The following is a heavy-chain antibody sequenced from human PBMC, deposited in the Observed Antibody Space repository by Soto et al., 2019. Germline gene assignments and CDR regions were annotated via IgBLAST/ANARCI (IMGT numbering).Heavy chain of an antibody. Sequence: EVQLLESGGGLVQPGGSLRLSCAASGFTFSSYAMSWVRQAPGKGLEWVSAISGSGGSTYYADSVKGRFTISRDNSKNTLYLQMNSLRAEDTAVYYCAKDSWIQLWSGIWAFDIWGQGTMVTVSS. CDR3: AKDSWIQLWSGIWAFDI. CDR2: ISGSGGST. CDR1: GFTFSSYA. V-gene: IGHV3-23*01. D-gene: IGHD5-18*01. J-gene: IGHJ3*02.